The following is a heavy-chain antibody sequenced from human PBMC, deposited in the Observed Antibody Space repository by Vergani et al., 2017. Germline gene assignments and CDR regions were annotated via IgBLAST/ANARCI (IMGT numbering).Heavy chain of an antibody. CDR2: ISYDGSNK. D-gene: IGHD4-23*01. Sequence: QVQLVESGGGVVQPGRSLRLSCAASGFTFSSYGMHWVRQAPGKGLEWVAVISYDGSNKYYADSLKGRFTISRDNSKNTLYLQMNSLRAEDTAVYYCAKDRVVVATYGMDVWGQGTTVTVSS. V-gene: IGHV3-30*18. CDR3: AKDRVVVATYGMDV. CDR1: GFTFSSYG. J-gene: IGHJ6*02.